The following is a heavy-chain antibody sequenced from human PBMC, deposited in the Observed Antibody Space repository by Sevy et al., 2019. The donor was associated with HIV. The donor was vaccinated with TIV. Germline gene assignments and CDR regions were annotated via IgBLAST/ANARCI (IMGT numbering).Heavy chain of an antibody. D-gene: IGHD1-20*01. J-gene: IGHJ4*02. V-gene: IGHV1-24*01. CDR3: ATGRKSYNWNGGMSYYFDY. Sequence: ASVKVSCKVSGYTLTELSMHWVRQAPGKGLEWMGGFDPEDGETIYAQKFQGRVTMTEDTSTDTAYMELSSLRSEDTAVYYCATGRKSYNWNGGMSYYFDYWGQGTLVTVSS. CDR1: GYTLTELS. CDR2: FDPEDGET.